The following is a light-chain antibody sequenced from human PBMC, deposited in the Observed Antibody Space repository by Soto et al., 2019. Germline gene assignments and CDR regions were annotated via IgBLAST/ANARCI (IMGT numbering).Light chain of an antibody. Sequence: QSVLTQPASVSGSPGQSITISCTGTSSDVGGYNYVSWYQQHPGKAPKPMTYEVSNRPSGVSNRFSGSKSGNTASLTISGLQAEDEADYYCSSYTSSSTLDVFGTGTKVTV. CDR3: SSYTSSSTLDV. CDR1: SSDVGGYNY. J-gene: IGLJ1*01. V-gene: IGLV2-14*01. CDR2: EVS.